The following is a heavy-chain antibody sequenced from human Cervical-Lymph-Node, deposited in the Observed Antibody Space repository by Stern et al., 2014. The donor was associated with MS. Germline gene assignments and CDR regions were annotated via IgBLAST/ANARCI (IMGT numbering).Heavy chain of an antibody. D-gene: IGHD3-22*01. V-gene: IGHV1-18*01. Sequence: QMQLVQSGAEVKKPGASVKVSCKASGYTFTSYGISWVRQAPGQGLEWMGWISAYNGNTNYAQKLQGRVTMTTDTSTSTAYMELRSLRSDDTAVYYCASSNYYDSSGYEPLDYWGQGTLVTVSS. J-gene: IGHJ4*02. CDR3: ASSNYYDSSGYEPLDY. CDR2: ISAYNGNT. CDR1: GYTFTSYG.